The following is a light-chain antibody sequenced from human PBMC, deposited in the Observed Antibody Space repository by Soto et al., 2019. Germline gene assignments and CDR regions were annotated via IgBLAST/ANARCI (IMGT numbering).Light chain of an antibody. CDR1: SSDVGGYNY. CDR2: EVN. J-gene: IGLJ1*01. Sequence: QSVLTQPASVSGSPGQSITISCTGASSDVGGYNYVSWYQQHPGKAPKLMIYEVNKRPSGVPDRFSGSKSGNTASLTVSVLNAEDEAYYYCSSYAGSSNVVGTGTKVTVL. CDR3: SSYAGSSNV. V-gene: IGLV2-8*01.